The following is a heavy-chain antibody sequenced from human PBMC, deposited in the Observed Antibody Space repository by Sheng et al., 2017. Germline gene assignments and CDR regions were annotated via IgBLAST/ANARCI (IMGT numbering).Heavy chain of an antibody. D-gene: IGHD3-10*01. V-gene: IGHV1-2*02. Sequence: QVQLVQSGAEVKKPGASVKVSCKASGYTFTGYYMHWVRQAPGQGLEWMGWINPNSGGTNYAQKFQGRVTMTRDTSISTAYMELSRLRSDDTAVYYCARDLFGRRYYGSEDPWGQGTLVTVSS. CDR1: GYTFTGYY. CDR3: ARDLFGRRYYGSEDP. CDR2: INPNSGGT. J-gene: IGHJ5*02.